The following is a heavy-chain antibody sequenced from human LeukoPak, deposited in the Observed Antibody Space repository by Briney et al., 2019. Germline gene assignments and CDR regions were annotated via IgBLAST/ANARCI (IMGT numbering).Heavy chain of an antibody. CDR2: IYYSGST. Sequence: SETLSLTCTVSGGSISSYYWSWIRQPPGKGLEWIGYIYYSGSTNYNPSLRSRVTISVDTSKNQFSLKVNSVTAADPAVYYCARHDWRFGELLRFDPWGQGTLVTVSS. CDR1: GGSISSYY. J-gene: IGHJ5*02. V-gene: IGHV4-59*08. CDR3: ARHDWRFGELLRFDP. D-gene: IGHD3-10*01.